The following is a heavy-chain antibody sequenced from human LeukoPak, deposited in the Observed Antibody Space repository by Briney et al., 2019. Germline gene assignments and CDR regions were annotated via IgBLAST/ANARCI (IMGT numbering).Heavy chain of an antibody. CDR3: AKXXGWYXXGVFDI. CDR1: GFTFDDYA. V-gene: IGHV3-23*01. CDR2: ISGSGGST. D-gene: IGHD6-19*01. J-gene: IGHJ3*02. Sequence: PGGSLSLSCAASGFTFDDYAMHWVRQAPGKGLEWVSAISGSGGSTYYADSVKGRFTISRDNSTNTLYLKRNSLNAEDTAGSYCAKXXGWYXXGVFDIXGQXTXXXXYS.